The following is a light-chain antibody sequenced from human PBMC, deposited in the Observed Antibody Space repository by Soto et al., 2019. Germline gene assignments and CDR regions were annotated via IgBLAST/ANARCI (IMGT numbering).Light chain of an antibody. V-gene: IGKV1-5*01. CDR3: QQYNSYPWT. CDR1: QSISGW. CDR2: DAS. J-gene: IGKJ1*01. Sequence: DIQMTQSPSTLSASVGDRVTITCRASQSISGWLAWYQQKPGKAPNLLIYDASSLESGVPSRFSGSGSGTECTLTISSLQPDDFATYYCQQYNSYPWTFGQGTKVDIK.